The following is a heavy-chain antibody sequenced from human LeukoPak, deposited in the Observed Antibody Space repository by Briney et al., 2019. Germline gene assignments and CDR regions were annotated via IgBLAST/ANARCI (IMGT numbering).Heavy chain of an antibody. CDR1: GFTFSSYG. CDR3: ANTGYRRIAVAGTGDY. D-gene: IGHD6-19*01. V-gene: IGHV3-30*18. CDR2: ISYDGSNK. J-gene: IGHJ4*02. Sequence: PGGSLRLSCAASGFTFSSYGMHWVCQAQGKGLEWVAVISYDGSNKYYADSVKGRFTISRDNSKNTLYLQMNSLRAEDTAVYYCANTGYRRIAVAGTGDYWGQGTLVTVSS.